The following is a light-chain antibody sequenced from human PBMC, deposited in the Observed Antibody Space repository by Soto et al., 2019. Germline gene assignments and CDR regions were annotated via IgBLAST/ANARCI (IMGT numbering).Light chain of an antibody. V-gene: IGKV1-39*01. J-gene: IGKJ1*01. CDR1: QTISSI. Sequence: DIQMTQTPSSLSASLGDRVTITCRASQTISSILNWYQQKPGGAPKLLIYAASSLQSGVPSRFSGSGSGTDFTLTISSLQVEDAATYYCQQRYSSSWTFGQGTKVEI. CDR2: AAS. CDR3: QQRYSSSWT.